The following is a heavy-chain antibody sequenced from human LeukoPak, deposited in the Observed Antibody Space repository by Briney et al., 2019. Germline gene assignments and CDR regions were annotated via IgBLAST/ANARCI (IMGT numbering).Heavy chain of an antibody. D-gene: IGHD6-6*01. V-gene: IGHV3-23*01. Sequence: GGSLRLSCAASGFTFSSYAMSWVRQAPGKGLGWVSAITNSGGTTYYADSVKGRFTISRDNSKNTLYLQMNSLRAEDTAVYYCAKDPPLVSWLFDYWGQGTLVTVSS. CDR1: GFTFSSYA. CDR3: AKDPPLVSWLFDY. J-gene: IGHJ4*02. CDR2: ITNSGGTT.